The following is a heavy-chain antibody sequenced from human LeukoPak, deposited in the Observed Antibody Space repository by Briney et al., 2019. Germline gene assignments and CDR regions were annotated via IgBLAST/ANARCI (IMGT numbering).Heavy chain of an antibody. CDR1: GFTFSSYS. CDR2: ISSSSRYI. V-gene: IGHV3-21*01. CDR3: ARSIAVAGYDYFDY. J-gene: IGHJ4*02. D-gene: IGHD6-19*01. Sequence: GGSLRLSCAASGFTFSSYSMNWVRQAPGKGLEWVSSISSSSRYIYYVDSVKGRFTISRDNAKNSLYLQMNSLRAEDTAVYYCARSIAVAGYDYFDYWGQGTLVTVSS.